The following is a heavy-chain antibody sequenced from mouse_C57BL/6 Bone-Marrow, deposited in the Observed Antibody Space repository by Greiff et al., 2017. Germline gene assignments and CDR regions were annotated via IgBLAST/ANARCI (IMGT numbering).Heavy chain of an antibody. D-gene: IGHD2-5*01. CDR1: GFNIKDDY. Sequence: VQLQQSGAELVRPGGSVKLSCTASGFNIKDDYMHWVKQRPEQGLEWIGWIDPENGDTEYASKFQGKATITADTSSNTAYLQLSSLTSEDTAVYYCTAYYSNYGYAMDYWGQGTSVTVSS. CDR3: TAYYSNYGYAMDY. J-gene: IGHJ4*01. V-gene: IGHV14-4*01. CDR2: IDPENGDT.